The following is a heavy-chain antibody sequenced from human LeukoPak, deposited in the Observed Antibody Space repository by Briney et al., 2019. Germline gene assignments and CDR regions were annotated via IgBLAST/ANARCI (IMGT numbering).Heavy chain of an antibody. V-gene: IGHV1-3*01. CDR2: INAGNGNT. CDR1: GYTFTSYG. D-gene: IGHD3-10*01. J-gene: IGHJ6*04. CDR3: ARNSGSCFYYYGMDV. Sequence: ASVKVSCKASGYTFTSYGISWVRQAPGQRLEWMGWINAGNGNTKYSQKFQGRVTITRDTSASTAYMELSSLRSEDTAVYYCARNSGSCFYYYGMDVWGKGTTVTVSS.